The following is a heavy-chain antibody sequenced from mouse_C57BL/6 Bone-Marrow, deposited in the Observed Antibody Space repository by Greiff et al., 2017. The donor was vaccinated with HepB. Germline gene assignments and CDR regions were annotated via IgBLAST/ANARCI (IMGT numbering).Heavy chain of an antibody. CDR3: TSRQPRYYAMDY. CDR1: GFNIKDDY. CDR2: IDPENGDT. Sequence: EVQLQQSGAELVRPGASVKLSCTASGFNIKDDYMHWVKQRPEQGLEWIGWIDPENGDTEYASKFQGKATITADTSSNTAYLQLSSLTSEDTAVYYCTSRQPRYYAMDYWGQGTSVTVSS. V-gene: IGHV14-4*01. J-gene: IGHJ4*01. D-gene: IGHD3-2*01.